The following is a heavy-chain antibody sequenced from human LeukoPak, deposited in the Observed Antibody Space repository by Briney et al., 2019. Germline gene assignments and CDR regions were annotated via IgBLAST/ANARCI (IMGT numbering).Heavy chain of an antibody. CDR1: GYTFTGYY. Sequence: ASVKVSCKASGYTFTGYYMHWVRQAPGQGLEWMGWINPNSGGTNYAQKFQGRVNMTRDTSISTAYMELSRLRSDDTAVYYCARATHYYGSGSRDAFDIWGQGTMVTVSS. J-gene: IGHJ3*02. D-gene: IGHD3-10*01. CDR3: ARATHYYGSGSRDAFDI. CDR2: INPNSGGT. V-gene: IGHV1-2*02.